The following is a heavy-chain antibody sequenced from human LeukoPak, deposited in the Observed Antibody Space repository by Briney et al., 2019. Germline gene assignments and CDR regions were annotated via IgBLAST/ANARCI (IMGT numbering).Heavy chain of an antibody. CDR2: IFGSGGST. CDR1: GFTFSSYA. J-gene: IGHJ4*02. Sequence: GGSLRLSCAASGFTFSSYAMYWVRQAPGKGLEWVSGIFGSGGSTHYADSVKGRFTISRDNSKNTVFLQMNSLRAEDTAVYYCAKTTTGYSSGRFPGWPVDYWGQGTLVTVSS. V-gene: IGHV3-23*01. D-gene: IGHD6-19*01. CDR3: AKTTTGYSSGRFPGWPVDY.